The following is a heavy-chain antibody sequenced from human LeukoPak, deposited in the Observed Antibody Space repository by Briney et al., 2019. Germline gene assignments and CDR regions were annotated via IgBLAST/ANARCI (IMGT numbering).Heavy chain of an antibody. Sequence: SETLSLTCAVYGGSFSAYYWSWIRQPPGKGLEWTGEINHSGSTNYNPSLKSRVTISVDTSKNQFSLKLSSVTAADTAVYWCARHEPDYDYIWGSYSMGNYFDYWGQGTLVTVSS. J-gene: IGHJ4*02. CDR3: ARHEPDYDYIWGSYSMGNYFDY. CDR2: INHSGST. D-gene: IGHD3-16*01. V-gene: IGHV4-34*01. CDR1: GGSFSAYY.